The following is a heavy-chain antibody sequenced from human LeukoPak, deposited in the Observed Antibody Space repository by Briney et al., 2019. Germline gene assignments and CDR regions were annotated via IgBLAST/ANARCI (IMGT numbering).Heavy chain of an antibody. CDR2: IYYSGST. D-gene: IGHD2-21*02. V-gene: IGHV4-30-4*01. J-gene: IGHJ3*02. Sequence: SETLSLTCTVSGGSISSGDYYWSWSRQPPGKGLEWIGYIYYSGSTYYNPSLKSRVTIAVDTSKNQFSLKLSSVTAADTAVYCCARTVRASESFDIWGQGTMVTVSS. CDR3: ARTVRASESFDI. CDR1: GGSISSGDYY.